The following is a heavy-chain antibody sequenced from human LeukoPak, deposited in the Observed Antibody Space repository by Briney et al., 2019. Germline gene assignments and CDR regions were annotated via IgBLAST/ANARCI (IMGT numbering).Heavy chain of an antibody. CDR2: IYYSGST. V-gene: IGHV4-59*01. Sequence: SETLSLTCTVSGGSISSYYWSWIRQPPGKGLEWIGYIYYSGSTNYNPSLKSRVTISVDTSKNQFSLKLSSVTAADTAVYYCARELENAGVDAFDIWGQGTMVTVSS. CDR1: GGSISSYY. D-gene: IGHD5-24*01. CDR3: ARELENAGVDAFDI. J-gene: IGHJ3*02.